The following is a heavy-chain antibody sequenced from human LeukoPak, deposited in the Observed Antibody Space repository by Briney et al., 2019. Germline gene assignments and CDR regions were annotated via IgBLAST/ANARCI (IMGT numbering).Heavy chain of an antibody. CDR3: ARDSSGSYSSDY. CDR1: GFTFSSYE. V-gene: IGHV3-48*03. D-gene: IGHD1-26*01. CDR2: ISSSGSTT. Sequence: PGGSLRLSWAASGFTFSSYEMNWVRQAPGKGREWVSYISSSGSTTYYADSVKGRFTISRDNAKNPLYLQMNSLRAEDTAVYYCARDSSGSYSSDYWGQGTLVTVSS. J-gene: IGHJ4*02.